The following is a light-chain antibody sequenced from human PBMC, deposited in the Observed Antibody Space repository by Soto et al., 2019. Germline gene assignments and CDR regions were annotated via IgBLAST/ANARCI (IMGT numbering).Light chain of an antibody. J-gene: IGKJ1*01. CDR2: GAS. CDR1: QSVSSSY. V-gene: IGKV3-20*01. Sequence: EIVLTQSPGTLSLSPGERATLSCRASQSVSSSYLAWYQQKPGQAPRLLIYGASSGATGIPDRFSGSGSGTDFTLTISRLEPEDFAVYYCQQYGSSRWTFGQGTKVAIK. CDR3: QQYGSSRWT.